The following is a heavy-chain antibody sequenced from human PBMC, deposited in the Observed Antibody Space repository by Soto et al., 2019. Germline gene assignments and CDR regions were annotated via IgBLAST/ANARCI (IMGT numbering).Heavy chain of an antibody. CDR3: AKVFPGIADFDY. CDR2: ISGSGGST. CDR1: GFTFSSYA. D-gene: IGHD6-13*01. V-gene: IGHV3-23*01. J-gene: IGHJ4*02. Sequence: PGGSLRLSCAASGFTFSSYAMSWVRQAPGKELEWISAISGSGGSTYYADSVKGRFTISRDNSKNTLYLQMNSLRSEDTSVYYCAKVFPGIADFDYWGQGALVTVSS.